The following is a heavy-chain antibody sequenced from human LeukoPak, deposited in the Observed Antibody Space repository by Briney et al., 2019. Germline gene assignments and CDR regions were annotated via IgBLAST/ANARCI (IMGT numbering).Heavy chain of an antibody. D-gene: IGHD3-22*01. Sequence: GGSLRLSCAASGFTFSSYSMNWVRQAPGKGLEWVSSISSSSSYIYYADSVKGRFTISRDNSKNTLYLQMNSLRAEDTAVYYCARENDSSGYYGPEAFDIWGQGTMVTVSS. CDR3: ARENDSSGYYGPEAFDI. CDR2: ISSSSSYI. V-gene: IGHV3-21*01. J-gene: IGHJ3*02. CDR1: GFTFSSYS.